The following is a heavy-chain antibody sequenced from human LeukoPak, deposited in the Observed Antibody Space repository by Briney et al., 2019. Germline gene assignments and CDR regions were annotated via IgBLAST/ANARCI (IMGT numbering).Heavy chain of an antibody. D-gene: IGHD2-2*01. Sequence: SETPSLTCVVYGGSFSGYYWSWIRQPPGKGLEWIGEINHSGSTNYNPSLKSRVTISVDTSKNQFSLKLSSVTAADTAVYYCARPLGVRYCSSTSCLPGYWGQGTLVTVSS. CDR3: ARPLGVRYCSSTSCLPGY. J-gene: IGHJ4*02. CDR2: INHSGST. CDR1: GGSFSGYY. V-gene: IGHV4-34*01.